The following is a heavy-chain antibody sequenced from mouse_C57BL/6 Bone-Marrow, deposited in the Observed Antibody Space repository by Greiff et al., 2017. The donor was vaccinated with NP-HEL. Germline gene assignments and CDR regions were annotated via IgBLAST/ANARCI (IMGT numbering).Heavy chain of an antibody. CDR2: IYPGSGNT. V-gene: IGHV1-76*01. Sequence: QVQLKESGAELVRPGASVKLSCKASGYTFTDYYINWVKQRPGQGLEWIARIYPGSGNTYYNEKFKGKATLTAEKSSSTAYMQLSSLTSEDSAVYFCARTKYFDYWGQGTTLTVSS. J-gene: IGHJ2*01. CDR3: ARTKYFDY. CDR1: GYTFTDYY.